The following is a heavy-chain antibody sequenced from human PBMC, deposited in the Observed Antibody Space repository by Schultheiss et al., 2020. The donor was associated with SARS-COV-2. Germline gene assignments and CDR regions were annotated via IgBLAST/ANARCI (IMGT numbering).Heavy chain of an antibody. V-gene: IGHV3-23*01. CDR2: ISGSGNST. D-gene: IGHD1-1*01. J-gene: IGHJ4*02. CDR3: AKDRNGLY. CDR1: GFTFSSYA. Sequence: GESLKISCAASGFTFSSYAMHWVRQAPGKGLEWVSTISGSGNSTYSADSVKGRFTISRDNSKNTLYLQMNSLRAEDTAVYYCAKDRNGLYWGQGALVTVSS.